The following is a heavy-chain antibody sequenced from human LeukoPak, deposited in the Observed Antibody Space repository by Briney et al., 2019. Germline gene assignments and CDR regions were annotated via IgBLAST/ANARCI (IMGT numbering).Heavy chain of an antibody. V-gene: IGHV4-34*01. CDR3: ARLGYSGYRVGLYYFDY. J-gene: IGHJ4*02. Sequence: SETLSLTCAVNGGSFSADYWSWIRQPPGKGLEWIGEVNHSGTTDYNPSLKRRVTISVDTSKNQFSLKLSSVTAADTAVYYCARLGYSGYRVGLYYFDYWGQGTLVTVSS. CDR1: GGSFSADY. D-gene: IGHD5-12*01. CDR2: VNHSGTT.